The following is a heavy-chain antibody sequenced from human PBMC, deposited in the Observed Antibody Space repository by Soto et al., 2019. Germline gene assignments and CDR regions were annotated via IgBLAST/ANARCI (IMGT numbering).Heavy chain of an antibody. V-gene: IGHV4-61*08. CDR2: ISSSGTT. D-gene: IGHD4-17*01. CDR1: GGSVNSGAHY. CDR3: ARGRNDYGDYLFLESMDV. Sequence: SVTLTLTCIVSGGSVNSGAHYWSWIRHSPGTGLEWIGYISSSGTTTYSPSLRSRIIISSDTSRNLFSLKASDTAMYYCARGRNDYGDYLFLESMDVWGQGTTVTGSS. J-gene: IGHJ6*02.